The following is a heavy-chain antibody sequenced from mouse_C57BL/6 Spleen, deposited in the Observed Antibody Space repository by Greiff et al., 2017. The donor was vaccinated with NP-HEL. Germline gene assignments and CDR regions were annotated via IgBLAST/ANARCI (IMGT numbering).Heavy chain of an antibody. CDR3: ARTPTAQATPFDY. CDR2: IYPGSGST. V-gene: IGHV1-55*01. CDR1: GYTFTSYW. Sequence: VQLQQPGAELVKPGASVKMSCKASGYTFTSYWITWVKQRPGQGLEWIGDIYPGSGSTNYNEKFKSKATLTVDTSSSTAYMQLSSLTSEDSAVYYCARTPTAQATPFDYWGQGTTLTVSS. J-gene: IGHJ2*01. D-gene: IGHD3-2*02.